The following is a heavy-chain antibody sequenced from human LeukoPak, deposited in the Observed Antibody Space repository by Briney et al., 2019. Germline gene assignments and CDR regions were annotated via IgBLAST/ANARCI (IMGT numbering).Heavy chain of an antibody. Sequence: PGGSLRLSCAASGSTFSSYWMSWVRQAPGKGLEWVANMKQDGSEKYYVDSVKGRFTISRDNAKNSLYLQMNSLRAEDTAVYYCARVKQWLAVFDYWGQGTLVTVSS. CDR1: GSTFSSYW. J-gene: IGHJ4*02. V-gene: IGHV3-7*01. CDR3: ARVKQWLAVFDY. D-gene: IGHD6-19*01. CDR2: MKQDGSEK.